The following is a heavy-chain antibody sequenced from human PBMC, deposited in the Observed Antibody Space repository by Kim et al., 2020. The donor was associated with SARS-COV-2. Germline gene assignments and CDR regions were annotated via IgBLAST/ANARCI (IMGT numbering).Heavy chain of an antibody. CDR1: GYTLTELS. D-gene: IGHD1-7*01. Sequence: ASVKVSCKVSGYTLTELSMHWVRQAPGKGLEWMGGFDPEDGETIYARKFQGRVTMTEDTSTDTAYMELSSLRSEDTAVYYCATSTSITGTRAIYYYYYGMDVWGQGTTVTVSS. J-gene: IGHJ6*02. CDR3: ATSTSITGTRAIYYYYYGMDV. CDR2: FDPEDGET. V-gene: IGHV1-24*01.